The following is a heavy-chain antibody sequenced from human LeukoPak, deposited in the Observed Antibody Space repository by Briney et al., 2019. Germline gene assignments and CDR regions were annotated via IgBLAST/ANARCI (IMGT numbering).Heavy chain of an antibody. CDR3: TTDPEYCSGGSCYSEEFGNLFGY. CDR1: GFTFSNAW. CDR2: IKSKTDGGTT. J-gene: IGHJ4*02. V-gene: IGHV3-15*01. Sequence: GGSLRLSCAASGFTFSNAWMSWVRQDPGKGLEWVGRIKSKTDGGTTDYAAPVKGRFTISRDDSKNTLYLQINSLKTEDTAVYYCTTDPEYCSGGSCYSEEFGNLFGYWGQGTLVTVSS. D-gene: IGHD2-15*01.